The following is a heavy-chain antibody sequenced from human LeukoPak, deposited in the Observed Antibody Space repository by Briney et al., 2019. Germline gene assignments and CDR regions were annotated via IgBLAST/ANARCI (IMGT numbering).Heavy chain of an antibody. CDR2: IFRIGSS. CDR3: ARVIDVAAAGYFDS. CDR1: GGSISSYY. D-gene: IGHD6-13*01. J-gene: IGHJ4*02. Sequence: KPSETLSLTCTVSGGSISSYYWSWIRQPPGKGLEWIGTIFRIGSSYFNPSLKSRVTISVDTSKNQFSLKLSSVTAADTALYYCARVIDVAAAGYFDSWGQGTQVTVSS. V-gene: IGHV4-59*08.